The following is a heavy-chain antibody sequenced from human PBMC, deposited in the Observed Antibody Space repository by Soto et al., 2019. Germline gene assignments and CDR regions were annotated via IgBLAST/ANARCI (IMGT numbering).Heavy chain of an antibody. D-gene: IGHD3-22*01. CDR3: ASTAWYYYDSSGYYWGAFDI. CDR2: IYPGDSDT. V-gene: IGHV5-51*01. J-gene: IGHJ3*02. CDR1: GYSFTSYW. Sequence: PGESLKISCKGSGYSFTSYWIGWVRQMPGKGLEWMGIIYPGDSDTRYSPSFQGQVTISADKSISTAYLQWSSLKASDTAMYYCASTAWYYYDSSGYYWGAFDIWGQGTMVTV.